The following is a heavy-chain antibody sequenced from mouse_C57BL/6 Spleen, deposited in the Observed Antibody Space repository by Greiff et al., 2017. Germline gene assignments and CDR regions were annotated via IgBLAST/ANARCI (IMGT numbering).Heavy chain of an antibody. CDR2: INPSNGGT. D-gene: IGHD4-1*01. CDR1: GYTFTSYW. Sequence: QVQLQQPGTELVKPGASVKLSCKASGYTFTSYWMHWVKQRPGQGLEWIGNINPSNGGTNYNEKFKGKATLTVDKSYSTAYMQLSSLTSEDSAVYYCANGANWDDAMDYWGQGTSVTVSS. J-gene: IGHJ4*01. V-gene: IGHV1-53*01. CDR3: ANGANWDDAMDY.